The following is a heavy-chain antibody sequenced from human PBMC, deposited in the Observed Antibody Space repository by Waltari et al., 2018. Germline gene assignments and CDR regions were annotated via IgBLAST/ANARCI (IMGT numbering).Heavy chain of an antibody. J-gene: IGHJ4*02. CDR1: GFTFSSYA. CDR3: AKDPQYYYDSSGC. D-gene: IGHD3-22*01. CDR2: ISVSGGST. V-gene: IGHV3-23*01. Sequence: VQLLESGGGLVQPGGSLRLSCAASGFTFSSYAMSWVRQAPGKGLEWVSAISVSGGSTYYADSVKGRFTISRDNSKNTLYLQMNSLRAEDTAVYYCAKDPQYYYDSSGCWGQGTLVTVSS.